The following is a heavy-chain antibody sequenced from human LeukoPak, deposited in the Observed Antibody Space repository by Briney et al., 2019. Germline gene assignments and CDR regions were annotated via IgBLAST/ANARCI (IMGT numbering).Heavy chain of an antibody. J-gene: IGHJ4*02. CDR1: GGSISNYY. Sequence: PSETLSVTCTVSGGSISNYYWSWLRQSPGKGLEWIGYVYSSGSTEYNTSFKSRVTISVDTSKNQFSLHLTSVTAADRAVYYCARQRYSTGWYRLGFEYWGQGTLVTVSS. V-gene: IGHV4-59*08. CDR2: VYSSGST. D-gene: IGHD6-19*01. CDR3: ARQRYSTGWYRLGFEY.